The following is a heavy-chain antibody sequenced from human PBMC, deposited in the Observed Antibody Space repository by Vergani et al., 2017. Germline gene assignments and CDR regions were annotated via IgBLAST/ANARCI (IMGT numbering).Heavy chain of an antibody. CDR2: ISYDGSNK. V-gene: IGHV3-30*18. D-gene: IGHD7-27*01. J-gene: IGHJ6*02. Sequence: QVQLVESGGGVVQPGRSLRLYCAASGFTFSSYGMHWVRQAPGKGLEWVAVISYDGSNKYYADSVKGRFTISRDNSKNTLYLQMNSLRAEDTAVYYCAKVNAAAGDDYYYGMDVWGQGTTVTVSS. CDR1: GFTFSSYG. CDR3: AKVNAAAGDDYYYGMDV.